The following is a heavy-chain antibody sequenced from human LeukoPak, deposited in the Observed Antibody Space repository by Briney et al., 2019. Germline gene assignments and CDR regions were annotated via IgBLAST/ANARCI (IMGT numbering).Heavy chain of an antibody. CDR2: INPNSGGT. CDR1: GYTFTGYY. V-gene: IGHV1-2*04. D-gene: IGHD5-18*01. Sequence: ASVKVSCKASGYTFTGYYMHWVRQAPGQGLEWMGWINPNSGGTNYAQKFQGWVTMTRDTSISTAYMELSRLRSDDTAVYYCATDQQGYPNWFDPWGQGTLVTVSS. CDR3: ATDQQGYPNWFDP. J-gene: IGHJ5*02.